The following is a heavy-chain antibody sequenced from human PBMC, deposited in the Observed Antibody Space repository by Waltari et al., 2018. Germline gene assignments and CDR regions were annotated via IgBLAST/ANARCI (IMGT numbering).Heavy chain of an antibody. J-gene: IGHJ6*02. CDR1: GYTFTSYD. D-gene: IGHD3-10*01. Sequence: QVQLVQSGAEVKKPGASVKVSCKASGYTFTSYDINWMRQATGPGPAWTGWMNTNSGKTGYAQKFQGRVNITTNTSISTAYMEPSSLRSEDTAVYYCVRYPLGEVRGEYYYYYGMDVWGQGTTVTVSS. CDR2: MNTNSGKT. CDR3: VRYPLGEVRGEYYYYYGMDV. V-gene: IGHV1-8*03.